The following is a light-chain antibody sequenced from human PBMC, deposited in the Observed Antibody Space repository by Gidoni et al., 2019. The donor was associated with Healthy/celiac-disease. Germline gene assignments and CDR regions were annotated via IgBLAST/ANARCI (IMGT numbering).Light chain of an antibody. V-gene: IGKV3-20*01. CDR2: GAS. CDR3: QPYGSS. Sequence: EIVLTQSPGTLSLSPGERATLSCRASQSVSSSYLAWYQQKPGQAPRLLIYGASSRAPGIPDRFSGSGSVTDFTLTISRLEPEDFAVYYCQPYGSSFGGGTKVEIK. CDR1: QSVSSSY. J-gene: IGKJ4*01.